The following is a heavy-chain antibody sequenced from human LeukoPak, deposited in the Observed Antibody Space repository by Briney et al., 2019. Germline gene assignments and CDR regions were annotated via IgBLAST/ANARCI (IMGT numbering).Heavy chain of an antibody. CDR1: GFTFSSYG. CDR2: ISDSGSTI. J-gene: IGHJ6*03. CDR3: ARDVYYYMDV. V-gene: IGHV3-48*04. Sequence: GGSLRLSCAASGFTFSSYGMSWVRQAPGKGLEWVSYISDSGSTIYYADFVRGRFTISRDNAKNSLFLQMSSLRAEDTAVYYCARDVYYYMDVWGKGTTVTISS.